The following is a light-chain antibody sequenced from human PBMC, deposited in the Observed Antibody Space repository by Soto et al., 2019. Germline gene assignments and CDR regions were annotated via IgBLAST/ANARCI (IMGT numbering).Light chain of an antibody. J-gene: IGLJ1*01. CDR3: QSYDTRLSDYVFGQSYESSLSGYV. Sequence: QSVLTQPPSLSGAQGQMVIIYSTGSGSNIGGGYDVHWYQQLPGTAPKLLSXXXXXXXSAXCDRCTGNKAGTAASLANTGLQAEDEADYYCQSYDTRLSDYVFGQSYESSLSGYVFGTGTKVTVL. CDR2: XXX. CDR1: GSNIGGGYD. V-gene: IGLV1-40*01.